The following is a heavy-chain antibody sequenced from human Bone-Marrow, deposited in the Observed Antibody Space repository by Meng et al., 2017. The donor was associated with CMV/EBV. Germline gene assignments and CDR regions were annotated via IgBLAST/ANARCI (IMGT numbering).Heavy chain of an antibody. V-gene: IGHV3-74*01. Sequence: CSASGFTFTLYASGCVRHSRHKGLVWVSRIESDGGSKIYADSVKGRFTISRDNAKNTLYLQMDSLTVEDTAVYYCVRDPDEMAYFDYWGQGTLVTVSS. D-gene: IGHD2-8*01. CDR2: IESDGGSK. J-gene: IGHJ4*02. CDR3: VRDPDEMAYFDY. CDR1: GFTFTLYA.